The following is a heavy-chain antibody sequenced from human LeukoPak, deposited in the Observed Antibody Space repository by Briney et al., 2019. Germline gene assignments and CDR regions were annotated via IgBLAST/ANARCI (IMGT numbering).Heavy chain of an antibody. CDR1: GGSISSTSYF. J-gene: IGHJ4*02. V-gene: IGHV4-39*01. CDR3: ARHNSPASFDY. CDR2: VYYSGST. D-gene: IGHD4-11*01. Sequence: SETLSLTCTVSGGSISSTSYFWVWIRHPPGKGLEWMGSVYYSGSTYYNPSLKSRVTISVDTSKNQFSLKLSSVTAADTAMYYCARHNSPASFDYWGQGTLVTVSS.